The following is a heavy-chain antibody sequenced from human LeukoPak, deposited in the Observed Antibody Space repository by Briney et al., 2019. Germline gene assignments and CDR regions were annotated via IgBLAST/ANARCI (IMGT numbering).Heavy chain of an antibody. CDR2: INPRGGRK. D-gene: IGHD3-3*01. CDR3: ARDIGDYDFWSGLDNWFDP. V-gene: IGHV1-46*01. Sequence: GASVKVSCKASGYTFTSYYIYWMRQAHGHGLDWMGLINPRGGRKNYTHRFQGRGTMTRDMSTSTVYMELSSLRSEDTAVYYCARDIGDYDFWSGLDNWFDPWGQGTLVTVSS. CDR1: GYTFTSYY. J-gene: IGHJ5*02.